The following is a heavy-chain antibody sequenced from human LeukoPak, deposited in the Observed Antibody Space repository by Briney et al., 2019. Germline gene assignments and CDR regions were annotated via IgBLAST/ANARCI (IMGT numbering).Heavy chain of an antibody. Sequence: TGGSLRLSCAASGFTFTCCVMHWVRQAPGKGLEWLAVISYHGSNLYYADSVKGRFTISRDNSKNTAFPQMNSLRPEDTALYYCARKNEQGVTDFWGQGALVTVSA. CDR1: GFTFTCCV. CDR2: ISYHGSNL. D-gene: IGHD1-1*01. CDR3: ARKNEQGVTDF. J-gene: IGHJ4*02. V-gene: IGHV3-30*03.